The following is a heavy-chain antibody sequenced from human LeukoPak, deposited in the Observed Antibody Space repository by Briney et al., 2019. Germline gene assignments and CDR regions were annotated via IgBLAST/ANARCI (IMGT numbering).Heavy chain of an antibody. CDR2: IRKDGSDK. Sequence: GGSLRLSCGASGFTFGSYWMSWVRQAPGRGLEWVASIRKDGSDKYYVDSVKGRFTISRDNAKDSLYLQMNSLTADDTAIYYCARVGGTSCSNPLTYYFDTTGCSYFDYWGQGTLVTVSS. D-gene: IGHD3-22*01. CDR1: GFTFGSYW. V-gene: IGHV3-7*01. J-gene: IGHJ4*02. CDR3: ARVGGTSCSNPLTYYFDTTGCSYFDY.